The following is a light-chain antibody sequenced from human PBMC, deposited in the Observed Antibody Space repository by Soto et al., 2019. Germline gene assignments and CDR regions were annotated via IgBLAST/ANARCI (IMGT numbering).Light chain of an antibody. CDR2: AAS. J-gene: IGKJ2*01. CDR1: QSISSY. CDR3: QQSYSTPYT. Sequence: DIQMTQSPSSLSASVGDRVTITCRASQSISSYLNWYQQKPGKAPKHLIYAASSLQSGVPSGFSGSGSGTDFTLTISSLQPEDFATYYCQQSYSTPYTFGQGTNLEIK. V-gene: IGKV1-39*01.